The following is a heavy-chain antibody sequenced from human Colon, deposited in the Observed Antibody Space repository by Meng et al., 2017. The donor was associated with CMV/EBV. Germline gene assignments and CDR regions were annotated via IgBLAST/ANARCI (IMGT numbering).Heavy chain of an antibody. CDR2: TYYGSSRSNWYN. CDR1: GDSISTNSAA. J-gene: IGHJ6*02. Sequence: SETLSLTCAISGDSISTNSAAWNWIRLSPTRGLEWLGRTYYGSSRSNWYNDYALSVKSRITISPDASKNQFSLHLSSVTPEDTAVYYCARVLLWFGGRQYYGMDVWGRGTTVTVSS. CDR3: ARVLLWFGGRQYYGMDV. V-gene: IGHV6-1*01. D-gene: IGHD3-10*01.